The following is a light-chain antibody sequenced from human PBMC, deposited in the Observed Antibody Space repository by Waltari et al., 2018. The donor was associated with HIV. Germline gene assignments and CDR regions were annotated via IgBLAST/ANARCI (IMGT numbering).Light chain of an antibody. J-gene: IGKJ1*01. CDR3: QQYYSTPWT. CDR2: WAS. V-gene: IGKV4-1*01. Sequence: DIVMTQSPDSLAVSLGERATMNCKSSQSLLYSSNNENYLAWYQQKPGQPPKLLIYWASTRESGVPDRFSGSGSGTDFTLTISSLQAEDVAVYYCQQYYSTPWTFGQGTKVGIK. CDR1: QSLLYSSNNENY.